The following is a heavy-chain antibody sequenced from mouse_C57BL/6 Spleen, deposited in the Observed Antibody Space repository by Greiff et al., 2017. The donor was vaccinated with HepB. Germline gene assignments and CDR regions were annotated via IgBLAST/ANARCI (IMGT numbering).Heavy chain of an antibody. V-gene: IGHV14-4*01. J-gene: IGHJ3*01. CDR1: GFNIKDDY. Sequence: VHVKQSGAELVRPGASAKLSCTASGFNIKDDYMHWVKQRPEQGLEWIGWIDPENGDTEYASKFQGKATITADTSSNTAYLQLSSLTSEDTAVYYCTTNYGSSYEWFAYWGQGTLVTVSA. CDR3: TTNYGSSYEWFAY. CDR2: IDPENGDT. D-gene: IGHD1-1*01.